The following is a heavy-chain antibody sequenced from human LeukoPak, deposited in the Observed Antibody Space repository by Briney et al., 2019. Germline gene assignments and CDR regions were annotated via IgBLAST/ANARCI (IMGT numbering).Heavy chain of an antibody. Sequence: VSMKVSCKPSGYTFTNYDINWVRQASGQGLEWMGWMNPNTGNTGYAQKFQGRVTMTRDTSTNTAYMELRSLRSEDTAVYFCARSRYGDYSPWGQGTLVIVSS. CDR1: GYTFTNYD. CDR2: MNPNTGNT. J-gene: IGHJ5*02. V-gene: IGHV1-8*01. D-gene: IGHD4-17*01. CDR3: ARSRYGDYSP.